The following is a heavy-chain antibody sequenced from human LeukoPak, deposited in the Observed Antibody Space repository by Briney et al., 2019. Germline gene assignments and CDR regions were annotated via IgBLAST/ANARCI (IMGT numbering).Heavy chain of an antibody. J-gene: IGHJ4*02. CDR3: ARVPTVTFFDY. D-gene: IGHD4-17*01. Sequence: TLXXTCTVSGGSISSGSYYWSWIRQPAGKGLEWIGRIYTSGSTNYNPSLKSRITISVDTSKNQFSLKLSSVTAAATAGYYXARVPTVTFFDYWGQGTLVTVSS. CDR1: GGSISSGSYY. CDR2: IYTSGST. V-gene: IGHV4-61*02.